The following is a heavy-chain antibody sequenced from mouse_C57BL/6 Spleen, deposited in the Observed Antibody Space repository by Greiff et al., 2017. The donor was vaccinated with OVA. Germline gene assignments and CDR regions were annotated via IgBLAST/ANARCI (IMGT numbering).Heavy chain of an antibody. J-gene: IGHJ3*01. Sequence: QVQLKQSGPGLVQPSQSLSITCTVSGFSLTSYGVHWVRQSPGKGLEWLGVIWSGGSTDYNAALISRLSISKDNSKSQVFFKMNSLQADDTAIYYCATNYGSSYSFAYWGQGTLVTVSA. CDR3: ATNYGSSYSFAY. CDR2: IWSGGST. V-gene: IGHV2-2*01. D-gene: IGHD1-1*01. CDR1: GFSLTSYG.